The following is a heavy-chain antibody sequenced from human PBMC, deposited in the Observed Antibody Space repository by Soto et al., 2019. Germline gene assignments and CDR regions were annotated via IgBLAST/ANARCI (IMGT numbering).Heavy chain of an antibody. CDR2: IDWDDDK. J-gene: IGHJ6*02. D-gene: IGHD3-3*01. Sequence: GSGPTLVNPTQTLTLTCTFSGFSLSTSGMCVSWIRQPPGKALEWLALIDWDDDKYYSTSLKTRLTISKDTSKNQVVLTMTNMDPVDTATYYCARGIRFLEWPRTVPYYYGMDVWGQGTTVTVSS. CDR1: GFSLSTSGMC. CDR3: ARGIRFLEWPRTVPYYYGMDV. V-gene: IGHV2-70*01.